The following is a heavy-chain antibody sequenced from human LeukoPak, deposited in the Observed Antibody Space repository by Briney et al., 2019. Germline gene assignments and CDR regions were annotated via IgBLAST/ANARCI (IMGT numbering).Heavy chain of an antibody. D-gene: IGHD3-3*01. CDR2: INHSGST. V-gene: IGHV4-34*01. J-gene: IGHJ4*02. CDR1: GGPFSGYY. CDR3: ARDIRPYDFWSGYGFDY. Sequence: SETLSLTCAVYGGPFSGYYWSWIRQPPGKGLEWIGEINHSGSTNYNPSLKSRVTISVDTSKNQFSLKLSSVTAADTAVYYCARDIRPYDFWSGYGFDYWGQGTLVTVSS.